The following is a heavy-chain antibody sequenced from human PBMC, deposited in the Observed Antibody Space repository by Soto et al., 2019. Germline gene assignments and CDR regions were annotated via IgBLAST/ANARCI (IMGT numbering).Heavy chain of an antibody. J-gene: IGHJ6*02. V-gene: IGHV4-31*03. CDR3: ARDRTTFSYYYGMDV. D-gene: IGHD4-4*01. CDR2: IYYSGST. CDR1: GGSISSGGDY. Sequence: SETLSLTCTVSGGSISSGGDYWSWIRQHPGKGLEWIGYIYYSGSTYYNPSLKSRVTISVDTSKNQFSLKLSSVTAADTAVYYCARDRTTFSYYYGMDVWGQGTTVTV.